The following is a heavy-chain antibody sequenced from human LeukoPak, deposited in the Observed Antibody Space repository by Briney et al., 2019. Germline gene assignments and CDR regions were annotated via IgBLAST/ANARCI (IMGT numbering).Heavy chain of an antibody. CDR2: IKSKTDGGTT. CDR1: GFTFSNAL. J-gene: IGHJ4*02. V-gene: IGHV3-15*01. Sequence: GGSLRLSCAASGFTFSNALMSWVRQAPGKWLEWVGRIKSKTDGGTTDYAAPVKGRFTISRDDSKNTLYLQMNSLKTEDTAVYYCTRRSGIAVAGTFDYWGQGTLVTVSS. D-gene: IGHD6-19*01. CDR3: TRRSGIAVAGTFDY.